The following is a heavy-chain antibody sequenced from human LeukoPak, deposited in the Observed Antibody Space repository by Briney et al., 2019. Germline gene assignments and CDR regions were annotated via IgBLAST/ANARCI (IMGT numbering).Heavy chain of an antibody. J-gene: IGHJ6*03. CDR3: ARLPKVGATLYYYYYMDV. CDR2: IYHSGST. D-gene: IGHD1-26*01. Sequence: SETLSLTCTVSGGSISSGGYYWSWIRQPPGKGLEWIGYIYHSGSTYYNPSLKSRVTISVDRSKNQFSLKLSSVTAADTAVYYCARLPKVGATLYYYYYMDVWGKGTTVTVSS. V-gene: IGHV4-30-2*01. CDR1: GGSISSGGYY.